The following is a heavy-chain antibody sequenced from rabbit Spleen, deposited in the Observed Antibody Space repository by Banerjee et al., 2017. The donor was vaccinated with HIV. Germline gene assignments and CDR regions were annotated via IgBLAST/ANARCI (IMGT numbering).Heavy chain of an antibody. Sequence: QEQLVESGGGLVQPEGSLTLTCKASGFSFSDRDVMCWVRQAPGKGLEWIACINAATGKPVYATWAKGRFTISRTSSTTVTLQMTGLTAADTATYFCARDLASVVGWNFNLWGPGTLVTVS. CDR2: INAATGKP. CDR3: ARDLASVVGWNFNL. V-gene: IGHV1S45*01. J-gene: IGHJ4*01. CDR1: GFSFSDRDV. D-gene: IGHD3-1*01.